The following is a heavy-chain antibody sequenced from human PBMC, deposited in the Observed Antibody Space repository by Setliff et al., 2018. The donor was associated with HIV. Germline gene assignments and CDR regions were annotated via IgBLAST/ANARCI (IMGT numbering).Heavy chain of an antibody. Sequence: SETLSLTCAVYGGSFSGYYWSWIRQPPGKGLEWIGEINHSGSTNYNPSLKSRVTISVDTFKNQFSLKLSSVTAADTAVYYCARVHSSSWYYFDYWGQGTLVTVSS. CDR1: GGSFSGYY. J-gene: IGHJ4*02. V-gene: IGHV4-34*01. D-gene: IGHD6-13*01. CDR3: ARVHSSSWYYFDY. CDR2: INHSGST.